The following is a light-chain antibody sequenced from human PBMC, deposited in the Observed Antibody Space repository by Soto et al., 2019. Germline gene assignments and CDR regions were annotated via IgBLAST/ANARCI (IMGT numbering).Light chain of an antibody. CDR1: SSDVGGYNY. Sequence: QSVLTQPRSVSGSPGQSVTISCTGTSSDVGGYNYVSWYQQHPGKAPKLMIYDVSKRPSGVPDRFSGSKSGNTASLNISGLQSEDEADYYCCSYAGSYTWVFGGGTKLTVL. CDR2: DVS. V-gene: IGLV2-11*01. J-gene: IGLJ3*02. CDR3: CSYAGSYTWV.